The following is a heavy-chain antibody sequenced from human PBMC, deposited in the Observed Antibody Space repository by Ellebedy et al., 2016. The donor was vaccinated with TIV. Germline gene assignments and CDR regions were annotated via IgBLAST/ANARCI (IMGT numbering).Heavy chain of an antibody. J-gene: IGHJ5*02. D-gene: IGHD3-9*01. V-gene: IGHV1-3*01. CDR3: ARDPQGDILTGLKGGPGWFDP. Sequence: ASVKVSXKASGYTFTSYAMHWVRQAPGQRLEWMGWINAGNGNTKYSQKFQGRVTITRDTSASTAYMELSSLRSEDTAVYYCARDPQGDILTGLKGGPGWFDPWGQGTLVTVSS. CDR2: INAGNGNT. CDR1: GYTFTSYA.